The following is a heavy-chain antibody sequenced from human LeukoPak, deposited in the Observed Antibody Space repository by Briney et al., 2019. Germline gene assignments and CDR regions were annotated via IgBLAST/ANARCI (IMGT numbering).Heavy chain of an antibody. J-gene: IGHJ4*02. D-gene: IGHD4-17*01. Sequence: PGGSLRLSCAASGFTFNTYSLNWVRQAPGKGLEWVSSISSSSSYIFYADSVKGRFTISRDNAKNSLYLQMNSLRAEDTAVYYCAGDRYGAYDYWGQGTLVTVSS. V-gene: IGHV3-21*01. CDR2: ISSSSSYI. CDR3: AGDRYGAYDY. CDR1: GFTFNTYS.